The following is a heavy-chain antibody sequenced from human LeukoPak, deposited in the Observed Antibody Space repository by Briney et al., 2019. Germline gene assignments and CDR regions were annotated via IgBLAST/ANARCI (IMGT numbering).Heavy chain of an antibody. CDR1: DESFRGYLSDAY. Sequence: PSGALSLTPAISDESFRGYLSDAYCSWVRRPPWKGLEWIVEMDRHGNTNYSPSLKSRVTISIQTSKSQFCLNLNSVTDADTAVYYCARRGGGNYPYSFDYWGGGTPVTVSS. J-gene: IGHJ4*02. V-gene: IGHV4-34*01. D-gene: IGHD3-16*01. CDR3: ARRGGGNYPYSFDY. CDR2: MDRHGNT.